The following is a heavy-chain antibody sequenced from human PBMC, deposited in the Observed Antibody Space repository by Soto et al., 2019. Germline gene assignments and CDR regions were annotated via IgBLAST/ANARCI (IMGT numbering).Heavy chain of an antibody. J-gene: IGHJ6*02. CDR1: GFTFSSYA. CDR2: ISGSGGST. D-gene: IGHD3-10*01. Sequence: PGGSLRLSCAASGFTFSSYAMSWVRQAPGKGLEWVSAISGSGGSTYYADSVKGRFTISRDNSKNTLYLQMNSLRAEDTAVYYCAKAIGTMVRGVIITSYYGMEVWGQGTTVTVSS. CDR3: AKAIGTMVRGVIITSYYGMEV. V-gene: IGHV3-23*01.